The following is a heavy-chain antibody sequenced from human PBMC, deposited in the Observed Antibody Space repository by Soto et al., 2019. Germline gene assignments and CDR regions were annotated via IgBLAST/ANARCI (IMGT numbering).Heavy chain of an antibody. CDR3: TTEATSTAGFDY. D-gene: IGHD5-12*01. CDR2: IKSKTDGGTT. V-gene: IGHV3-15*01. J-gene: IGHJ4*02. CDR1: GFTFSNYA. Sequence: PGGSLRLSCAASGFTFSNYAMNWVRQAPGKGLEWVGRIKSKTDGGTTDYAAPVKGRFTISRDDSKNTLYLQMNSLKTEDTAVYYCTTEATSTAGFDYWGQGTLVTVSS.